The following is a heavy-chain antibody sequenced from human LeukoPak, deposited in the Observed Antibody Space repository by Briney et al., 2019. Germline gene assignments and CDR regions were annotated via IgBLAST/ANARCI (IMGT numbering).Heavy chain of an antibody. D-gene: IGHD6-13*01. Sequence: SETLSLTCTVSGGSISYYYWSWIRQPPGKGLEWIGFIYYSGSTNYNPSLKSRVTIPVDTSKNQFSLKLSSVTAADTAVYYGERNRYGSSWIDYWGQGTLVTVSS. CDR3: ERNRYGSSWIDY. J-gene: IGHJ4*02. CDR2: IYYSGST. CDR1: GGSISYYY. V-gene: IGHV4-59*08.